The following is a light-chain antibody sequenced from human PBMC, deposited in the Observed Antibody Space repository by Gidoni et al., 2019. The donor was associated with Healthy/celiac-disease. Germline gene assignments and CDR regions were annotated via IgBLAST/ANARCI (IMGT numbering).Light chain of an antibody. J-gene: IGLJ3*02. Sequence: QAVVTQEPSLTVSPGGTVTLTCDSSTGAVTSGHYPYWFQQKPGQAPRTLIYDTSNKHSWTPARFSGSLLGGKAALTLSGAQPEDEAEYYCLLSYSGAHWVFGGGTKLTVL. CDR3: LLSYSGAHWV. CDR2: DTS. V-gene: IGLV7-46*01. CDR1: TGAVTSGHY.